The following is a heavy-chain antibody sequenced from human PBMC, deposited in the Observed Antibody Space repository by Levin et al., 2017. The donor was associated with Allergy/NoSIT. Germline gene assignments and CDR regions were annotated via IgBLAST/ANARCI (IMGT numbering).Heavy chain of an antibody. CDR3: AKDSSSWFLSGYFDY. V-gene: IGHV3-9*01. CDR1: GFTFDDYA. CDR2: ISWNSGSI. J-gene: IGHJ4*02. D-gene: IGHD6-13*01. Sequence: GGSLRLSCAASGFTFDDYAMHWVRQAPGKGLEWVSGISWNSGSIGYADSVKGRFTISRDNAKNSLYLQMNSLRAEDTALYYCAKDSSSWFLSGYFDYWGQGTLVTVSS.